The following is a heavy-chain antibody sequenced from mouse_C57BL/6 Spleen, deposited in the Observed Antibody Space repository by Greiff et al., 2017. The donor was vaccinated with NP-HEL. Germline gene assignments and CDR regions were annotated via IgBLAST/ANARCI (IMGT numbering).Heavy chain of an antibody. J-gene: IGHJ4*01. CDR3: ARSDGYYPYYYAMDY. CDR2: INYDGSST. Sequence: EVKVVESEGGLVQPGSSMKLSCTASGFTFSDYYMAWVRQVPEKGLEWVANINYDGSSTYYLDSLKSRFIISRDNAKNILYLQMSSLKSEDTATYYCARSDGYYPYYYAMDYWGQGTSVTVSS. CDR1: GFTFSDYY. D-gene: IGHD2-3*01. V-gene: IGHV5-16*01.